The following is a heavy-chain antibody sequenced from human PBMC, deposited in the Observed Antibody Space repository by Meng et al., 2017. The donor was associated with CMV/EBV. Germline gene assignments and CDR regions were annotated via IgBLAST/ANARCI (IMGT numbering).Heavy chain of an antibody. D-gene: IGHD6-19*01. J-gene: IGHJ5*02. CDR1: GFTFSSYG. CDR2: IRYDGSNK. Sequence: GESLKISCAASGFTFSSYGMHWVRQAPGKGLEWVAFIRYDGSNKYYADSVKGRFTISRDNSKNTLYLQMNSLRAEDTAVYYCAKDGYSSGWYHWFDPWGQGTLVTSPQ. CDR3: AKDGYSSGWYHWFDP. V-gene: IGHV3-30*02.